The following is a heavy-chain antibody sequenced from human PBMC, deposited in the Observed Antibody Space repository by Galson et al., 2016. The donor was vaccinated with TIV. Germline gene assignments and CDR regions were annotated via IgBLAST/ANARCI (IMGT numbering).Heavy chain of an antibody. Sequence: SLRLSCAASGFTFSSHAMTWVRQAPGKGLEWVSAISGGGATTHYADSVKGRFTISRDNSKNTLYVQMNSLRAEDTAVYYCAKVPSSGFSYYYGWDVWGQGTTVTVS. CDR2: ISGGGATT. CDR1: GFTFSSHA. D-gene: IGHD3-10*01. V-gene: IGHV3-23*01. CDR3: AKVPSSGFSYYYGWDV. J-gene: IGHJ6*02.